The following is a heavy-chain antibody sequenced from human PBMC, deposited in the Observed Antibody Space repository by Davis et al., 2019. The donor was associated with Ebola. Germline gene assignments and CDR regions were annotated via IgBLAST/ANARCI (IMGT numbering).Heavy chain of an antibody. V-gene: IGHV3-74*01. J-gene: IGHJ5*02. CDR3: ARDRYSSSWLQGFDP. D-gene: IGHD6-13*01. Sequence: GESLKISCAASGFTFSRYWMHWVRQAPGKGLVWASRISTDVSSTSYADSVKGRFTISRDNAKNTLYLQMNRLRAEDTAVYYCARDRYSSSWLQGFDPWGQGTLVTVSS. CDR2: ISTDVSST. CDR1: GFTFSRYW.